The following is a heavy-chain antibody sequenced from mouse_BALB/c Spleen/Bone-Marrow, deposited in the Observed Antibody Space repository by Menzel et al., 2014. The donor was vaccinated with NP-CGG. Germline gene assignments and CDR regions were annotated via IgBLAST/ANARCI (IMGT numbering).Heavy chain of an antibody. D-gene: IGHD4-1*01. J-gene: IGHJ3*01. Sequence: EVKLMESGGGMVQPKGSLKLSCAASGFTFKTYAMNWVRRTPGKGLEWVARIRSKSNNYATYYVDSVKDRSTISRDDSQSMLFLQMNSLKTEDTAMYYCVLGRDRFAYWGQGTLVTVSA. CDR2: IRSKSNNYAT. CDR3: VLGRDRFAY. V-gene: IGHV10-1*02. CDR1: GFTFKTYA.